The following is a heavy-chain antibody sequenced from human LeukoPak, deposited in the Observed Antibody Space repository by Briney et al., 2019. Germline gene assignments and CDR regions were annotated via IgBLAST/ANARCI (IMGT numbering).Heavy chain of an antibody. CDR1: GGSISSYY. CDR3: ARGGRYCSGGSCLDY. V-gene: IGHV4-59*08. Sequence: KPSETLSLTCTVSGGSISSYYWSWIRQPPGKGLEWIGYIYYSGSTNYNPSLKSRVTISVDTSKNQFSLKLSSVTAADTAVYYCARGGRYCSGGSCLDYWGQGTLVTVSS. CDR2: IYYSGST. J-gene: IGHJ4*02. D-gene: IGHD2-15*01.